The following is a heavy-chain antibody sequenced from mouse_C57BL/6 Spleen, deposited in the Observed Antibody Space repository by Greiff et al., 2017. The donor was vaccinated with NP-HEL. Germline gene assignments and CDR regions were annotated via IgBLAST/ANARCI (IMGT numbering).Heavy chain of an antibody. CDR2: IDPANGNT. Sequence: EVQLQQSVAELVRPGASVKLSCTASGFNIKNTYMHWVKQRPEQGLEWIGRIDPANGNTKYAPKFQGKATITADTSSNTAYLQLSSLTSEDTAIYYCARSPYYGSSHGYFDVWGTGTTVTVSS. J-gene: IGHJ1*03. CDR1: GFNIKNTY. V-gene: IGHV14-3*01. CDR3: ARSPYYGSSHGYFDV. D-gene: IGHD1-1*01.